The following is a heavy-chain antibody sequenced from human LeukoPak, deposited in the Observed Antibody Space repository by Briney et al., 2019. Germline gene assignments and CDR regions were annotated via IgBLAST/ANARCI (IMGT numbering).Heavy chain of an antibody. J-gene: IGHJ6*03. V-gene: IGHV3-48*03. D-gene: IGHD3-22*01. CDR2: ISSSGSTI. Sequence: PGGSLRLSCAASGFTFSSYEMNWVRQAPGKGLEWVSYISSSGSTIYYADSVKGRFTISRDNAKNSLYLQMNSLRAEDTAVYYCARDQPYDSSGYYANYYYMDVWGKGTTVTISS. CDR3: ARDQPYDSSGYYANYYYMDV. CDR1: GFTFSSYE.